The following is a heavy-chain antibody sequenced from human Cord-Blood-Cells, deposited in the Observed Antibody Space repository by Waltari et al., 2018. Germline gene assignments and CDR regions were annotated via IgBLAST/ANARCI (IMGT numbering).Heavy chain of an antibody. CDR3: ARIRYSGSYFDY. CDR1: GFSLSNARMG. Sequence: QVTLKESGPVLVKPTETLTLTCTVSGFSLSNARMGVSWIRQPPGKALEWLAHIFSNDEKSYSTSQKSRLTISKDTSKSQVVLTMTNMDPVDTATYYCARIRYSGSYFDYWGQGTLVTVSS. D-gene: IGHD1-26*01. J-gene: IGHJ4*02. V-gene: IGHV2-26*01. CDR2: IFSNDEK.